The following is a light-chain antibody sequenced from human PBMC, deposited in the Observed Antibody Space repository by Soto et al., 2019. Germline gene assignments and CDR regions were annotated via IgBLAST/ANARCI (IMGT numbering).Light chain of an antibody. CDR1: SSDVGGYNY. J-gene: IGLJ1*01. Sequence: QSVLTQPASVSGSPGQSITISCTGTSSDVGGYNYVSWNQQHPGKAPKLIIYEVSNRPSGVSNRLSGSKSGDTASLTISGLHSADEADYYCSSYTTTNTYVFGTGIKVT. CDR2: EVS. CDR3: SSYTTTNTYV. V-gene: IGLV2-14*01.